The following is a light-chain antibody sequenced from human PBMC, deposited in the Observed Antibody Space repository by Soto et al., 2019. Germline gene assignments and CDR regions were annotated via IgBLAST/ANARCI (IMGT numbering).Light chain of an antibody. CDR1: QSVSNNY. Sequence: EIVLTQSPGTLSLSPGERATLSCRASQSVSNNYLAWYQQKTGQAPRLLIYGASNRATGIPDRFSGSGSGTAFTLTISRLEPEDFAVYSCQQYGSSGTFGQATKVDI. CDR3: QQYGSSGT. J-gene: IGKJ1*01. V-gene: IGKV3-20*01. CDR2: GAS.